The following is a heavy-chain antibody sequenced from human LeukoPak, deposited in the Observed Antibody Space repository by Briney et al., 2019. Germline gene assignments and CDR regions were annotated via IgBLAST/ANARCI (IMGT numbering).Heavy chain of an antibody. CDR1: GGTFSRYA. CDR2: IIPIFGTA. D-gene: IGHD3-10*01. CDR3: ARSGSGSYFYFDY. J-gene: IGHJ4*02. V-gene: IGHV1-69*13. Sequence: SVKVSCKASGGTFSRYAISWVRQAPGQGLEWMGGIIPIFGTANHAQKFQGRVTITADESTSTAYMGLSSLRSEDTAVYYCARSGSGSYFYFDYWGQGTLVTVSS.